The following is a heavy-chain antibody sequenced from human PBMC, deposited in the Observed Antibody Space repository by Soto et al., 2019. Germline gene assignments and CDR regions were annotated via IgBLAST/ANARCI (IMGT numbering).Heavy chain of an antibody. V-gene: IGHV4-31*03. J-gene: IGHJ4*02. CDR1: GGSISSGGYY. D-gene: IGHD2-15*01. Sequence: SETLSLTCTVSGGSISSGGYYWSWIRQHPGKGLEWIGYIYYSGSTYYNPSLKSRVTISVDTSKNQFSLKLSSVTAADTAVYYCARVLGGNPSGPYYFDYWGQGTLVTVSS. CDR3: ARVLGGNPSGPYYFDY. CDR2: IYYSGST.